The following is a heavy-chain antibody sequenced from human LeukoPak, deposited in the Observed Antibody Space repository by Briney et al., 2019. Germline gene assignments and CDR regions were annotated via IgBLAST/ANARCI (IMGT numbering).Heavy chain of an antibody. J-gene: IGHJ1*01. CDR3: ARSSDIAVAGTVYFQH. CDR2: IYYSGST. Sequence: MSSETLSLTCTVSGGSISSYYWSWIRQPPGKGLEWIGYIYYSGSTNYNPSLKSRVTISVDTSKNQFSLKLSSVTAADTAVYYCARSSDIAVAGTVYFQHWGQGTLVTVSS. V-gene: IGHV4-59*01. D-gene: IGHD6-19*01. CDR1: GGSISSYY.